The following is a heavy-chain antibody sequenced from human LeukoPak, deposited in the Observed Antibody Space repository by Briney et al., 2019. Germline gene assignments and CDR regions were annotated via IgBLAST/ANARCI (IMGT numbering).Heavy chain of an antibody. CDR2: ISWNSGSI. Sequence: GGSLRLSCAASGFTFDDYAMHWVRQAPGKGLEWVSGISWNSGSIGYADSVKGRFTISRDNAKNSLYLQMNSLRAEDTAVYYCARELVYSSSWANWFDPWGQGTLVTVSS. D-gene: IGHD6-13*01. V-gene: IGHV3-9*01. J-gene: IGHJ5*02. CDR1: GFTFDDYA. CDR3: ARELVYSSSWANWFDP.